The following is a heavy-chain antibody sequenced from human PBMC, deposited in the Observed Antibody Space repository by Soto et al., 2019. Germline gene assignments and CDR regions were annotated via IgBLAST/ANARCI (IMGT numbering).Heavy chain of an antibody. J-gene: IGHJ3*02. CDR1: GDTFSTYT. D-gene: IGHD3-10*01. Sequence: SVKVSCKASGDTFSTYTITWVRQAPGQGLEWMGGIIPRSGTSNYAQKFQGRVTITADESTSTAYMELSSLRSEDTAVYYCARGINYYASGDDAFDIWGQGTMVTVSS. CDR3: ARGINYYASGDDAFDI. V-gene: IGHV1-69*13. CDR2: IIPRSGTS.